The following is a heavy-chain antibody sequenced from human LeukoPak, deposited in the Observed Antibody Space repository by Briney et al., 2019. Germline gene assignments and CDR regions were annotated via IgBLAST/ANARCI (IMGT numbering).Heavy chain of an antibody. V-gene: IGHV4-39*07. CDR2: IYYSGST. CDR1: GGSISSSSYY. Sequence: SETLSLTCSVSGGSISSSSYYWGWNRQSPGRGLEWIGSIYYSGSTYYNPSLKSRVTISVDTSKNQFSLKLSSVTAADTAVYYCAREADHLTYYYDSSGPSHAPFDYWGQGTLVTVSS. D-gene: IGHD3-22*01. CDR3: AREADHLTYYYDSSGPSHAPFDY. J-gene: IGHJ4*02.